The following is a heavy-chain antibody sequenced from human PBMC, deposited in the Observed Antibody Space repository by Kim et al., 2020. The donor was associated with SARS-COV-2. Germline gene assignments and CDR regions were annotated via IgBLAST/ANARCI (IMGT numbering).Heavy chain of an antibody. CDR2: IIPIFGTA. CDR3: ARLVGYSYGYGGVY. J-gene: IGHJ4*02. Sequence: SVKVSCKASGYSFTGYYMHWVRQAPGQGLEWMGGIIPIFGTANYAQKFQGRVTITADESTSTAYMELSSLRSEDTAVYYCARLVGYSYGYGGVYWGQGTLVTVSS. V-gene: IGHV1-69*13. D-gene: IGHD5-18*01. CDR1: GYSFTGYY.